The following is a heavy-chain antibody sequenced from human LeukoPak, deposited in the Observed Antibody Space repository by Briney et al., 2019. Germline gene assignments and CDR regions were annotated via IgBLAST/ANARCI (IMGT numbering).Heavy chain of an antibody. CDR2: ISGSGGST. V-gene: IGHV3-23*01. J-gene: IGHJ2*01. Sequence: AGGSLRLSCAASGFTFSSYAMSWVRQAPGKGLEWVSAISGSGGSTYYADSVKGRFTISRDNSKNTLYLQMSSLRAEDTAVYYCAKAPRILRYFDLWGRGTLVTVSS. CDR1: GFTFSSYA. CDR3: AKAPRILRYFDL.